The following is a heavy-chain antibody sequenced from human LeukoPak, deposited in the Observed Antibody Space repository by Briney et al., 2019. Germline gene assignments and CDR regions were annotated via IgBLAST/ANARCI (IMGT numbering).Heavy chain of an antibody. D-gene: IGHD3-10*01. CDR1: GFTVSQNY. CDR2: IYADGAT. Sequence: GGSLRLSCVASGFTVSQNYTSWVRQAPGRGLEWVSLIYADGATHYADSVKGRFTISRDNSKNTVYLEMNSLRPEDTAVYYCARDRAGTKAWVGFDPWGQGTLVTVSS. J-gene: IGHJ5*02. CDR3: ARDRAGTKAWVGFDP. V-gene: IGHV3-66*02.